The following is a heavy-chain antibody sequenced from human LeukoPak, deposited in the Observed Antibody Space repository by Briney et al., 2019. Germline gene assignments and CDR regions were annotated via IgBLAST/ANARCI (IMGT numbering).Heavy chain of an antibody. CDR2: IIPIFGTA. CDR1: GGTFSSYA. V-gene: IGHV1-69*01. Sequence: SVKVSCKASGGTFSSYAISWVRQAPGQGLEWMGGIIPIFGTANYAQKFQGRVTITADESTSTAYMELSSLRSEDTAVYYCAREIGGYCSSTSCRYIPYYFDYWGQGTLVTVSS. CDR3: AREIGGYCSSTSCRYIPYYFDY. D-gene: IGHD2-2*01. J-gene: IGHJ4*02.